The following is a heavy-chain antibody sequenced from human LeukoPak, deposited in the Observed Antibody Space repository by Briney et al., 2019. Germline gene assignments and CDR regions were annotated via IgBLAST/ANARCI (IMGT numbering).Heavy chain of an antibody. Sequence: ASVKVSCKASGYTFTSYDINWVRQAPGQGLEWMGWMNPNSGNTVYAQKFQGRVTMTRNTSISTAYMELSSLRSEDTAVYYCAAGLWFGELGANWFDPWGQGTLVTVSS. V-gene: IGHV1-8*01. CDR2: MNPNSGNT. J-gene: IGHJ5*02. D-gene: IGHD3-10*01. CDR1: GYTFTSYD. CDR3: AAGLWFGELGANWFDP.